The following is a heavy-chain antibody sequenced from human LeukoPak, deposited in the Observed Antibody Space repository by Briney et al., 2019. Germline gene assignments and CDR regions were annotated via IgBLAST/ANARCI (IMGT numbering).Heavy chain of an antibody. V-gene: IGHV3-33*01. Sequence: GGSLRLSCAASGFSLSNYAMHWVRQAPGKGLEWVAVIWYDGSNEYYSDSVKGRFAISKDNSKNTLYLQMNSLRAEDTAVYFCARDPGLRLDFWGQGTLLIVSS. CDR3: ARDPGLRLDF. CDR2: IWYDGSNE. CDR1: GFSLSNYA. J-gene: IGHJ4*02. D-gene: IGHD3-16*01.